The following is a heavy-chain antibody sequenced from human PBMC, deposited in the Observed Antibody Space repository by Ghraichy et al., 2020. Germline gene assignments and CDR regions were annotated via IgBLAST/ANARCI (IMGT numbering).Heavy chain of an antibody. CDR3: ARGVAVRTYYFDY. V-gene: IGHV3-30-3*01. Sequence: LSLTCAASGFTFSSYAMHWVRQAPGKGLEWVAVISYDGSNKYYADSVKGRFTISRDNSKNTLYLQMNSLRAEDTAVYYCARGVAVRTYYFDYWGQGTLVTVSS. CDR2: ISYDGSNK. CDR1: GFTFSSYA. J-gene: IGHJ4*02. D-gene: IGHD6-19*01.